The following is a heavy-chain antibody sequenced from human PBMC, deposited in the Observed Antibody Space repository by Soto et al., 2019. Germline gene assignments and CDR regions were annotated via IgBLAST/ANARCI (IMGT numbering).Heavy chain of an antibody. D-gene: IGHD3-10*01. CDR2: IYYSGST. CDR3: ARARFGESETTFDY. CDR1: GGSISSYY. J-gene: IGHJ4*02. Sequence: SETLSLTCTVSGGSISSYYWSWIRQPPGKGLEWIGYIYYSGSTNYNPSLKSRVTISVDTSKNQFSLKLSSVTAADTAVYYCARARFGESETTFDYWGQGTLVTVSS. V-gene: IGHV4-59*08.